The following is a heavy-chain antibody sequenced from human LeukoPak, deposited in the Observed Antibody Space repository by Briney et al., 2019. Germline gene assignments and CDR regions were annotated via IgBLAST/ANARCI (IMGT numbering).Heavy chain of an antibody. V-gene: IGHV3-13*01. D-gene: IGHD2-2*01. CDR2: IGTAGDT. CDR3: ARATQYQLLKSRGNHDFDY. CDR1: GFTFSSYD. J-gene: IGHJ4*02. Sequence: PGGSLRLSCAASGFTFSSYDMHWVRQATGKGLEWVSAIGTAGDTYNPGSVKGRFTISRENAKNSLYLQMNSLRAGDTAVYYCARATQYQLLKSRGNHDFDYWGQGTLVTVSS.